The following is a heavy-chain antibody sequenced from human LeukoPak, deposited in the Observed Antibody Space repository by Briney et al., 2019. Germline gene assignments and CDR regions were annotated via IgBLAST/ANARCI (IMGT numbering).Heavy chain of an antibody. Sequence: GGSLRLSCSASGFTFSSYAMHWVRQAPGKGLEYVSAISSNGGSTYYADSVKGRFTISRDNSKNTLYLQMSSLRAEDTAVYYCATIRGCGGDCYYIDYWGQGTLVTVSS. CDR3: ATIRGCGGDCYYIDY. CDR1: GFTFSSYA. V-gene: IGHV3-64D*06. D-gene: IGHD2-21*02. CDR2: ISSNGGST. J-gene: IGHJ4*02.